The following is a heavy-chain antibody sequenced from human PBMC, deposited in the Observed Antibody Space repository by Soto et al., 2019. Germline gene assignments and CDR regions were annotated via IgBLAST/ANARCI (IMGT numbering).Heavy chain of an antibody. D-gene: IGHD1-26*01. CDR2: INAGNGNT. V-gene: IGHV1-3*01. J-gene: IGHJ6*02. Sequence: ASVKVSCKASGYTFTSYAMHWVRQAPGQRLEWMGWINAGNGNTKYSQKFQGRVTITRDTSASTAYMELSSLRSEDTAVYYCARHPYSGELIFLGYYYYYGMDVWGQGTTVTVSS. CDR1: GYTFTSYA. CDR3: ARHPYSGELIFLGYYYYYGMDV.